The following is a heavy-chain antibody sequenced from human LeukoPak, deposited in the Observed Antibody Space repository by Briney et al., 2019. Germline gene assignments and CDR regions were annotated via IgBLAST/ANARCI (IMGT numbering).Heavy chain of an antibody. J-gene: IGHJ4*02. CDR1: GFTFSSYD. V-gene: IGHV3-13*01. Sequence: GGSLRLSCAASGFTFSSYDMHWVRQATGKGLEWVSAIGTAGDTYYPGSVKGRFTISRENAKNSLYLQMNSLRAGDTAVYYCARSVIAAAGTMAWDFDYWGQGTLVTVSS. CDR2: IGTAGDT. CDR3: ARSVIAAAGTMAWDFDY. D-gene: IGHD6-13*01.